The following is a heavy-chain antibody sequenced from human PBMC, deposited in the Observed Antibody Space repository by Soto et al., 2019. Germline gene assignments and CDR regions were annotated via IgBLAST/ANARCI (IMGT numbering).Heavy chain of an antibody. V-gene: IGHV4-39*01. CDR1: GGTINSTSYY. D-gene: IGHD2-2*01. Sequence: SETLSLTCTVSGGTINSTSYYWGWIRQPPGKGLEWIGSIYYSGSTYYNPSLKRRVTISVDTSRNHLALKVSSVTAADTAVYDCARLGWYCSSTSCYGHYTVHVWGQGTTVTVPS. CDR3: ARLGWYCSSTSCYGHYTVHV. J-gene: IGHJ6*02. CDR2: IYYSGST.